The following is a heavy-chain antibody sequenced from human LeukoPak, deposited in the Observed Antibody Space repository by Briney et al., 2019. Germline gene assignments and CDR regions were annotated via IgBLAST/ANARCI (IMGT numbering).Heavy chain of an antibody. J-gene: IGHJ4*02. CDR1: RFTFSSYA. D-gene: IGHD3-22*01. V-gene: IGHV3-30*04. Sequence: PGGSLRLSCAASRFTFSSYAIHWVRQAPGKGLEWVAAISYDGSNKYYADSVKGRFTISRDNSKNTLFLQMDSLRAEDTAVFYCARDPYDSSGYYFYFDLWGQGTLVTVSS. CDR2: ISYDGSNK. CDR3: ARDPYDSSGYYFYFDL.